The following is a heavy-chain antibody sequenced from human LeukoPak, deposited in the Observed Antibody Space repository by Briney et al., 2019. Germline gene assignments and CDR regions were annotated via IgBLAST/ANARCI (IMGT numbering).Heavy chain of an antibody. D-gene: IGHD5-18*01. Sequence: ASVKVSCKASGYTFTSYGISWVRQAPGQGLEWMGWISAYNGNTNYAQKFQGRVTITADKSTSTAYMELSSLRSEDTAVYYCAREAVDTAFGTPREAYYYYMDVWGKGTTVTVSS. J-gene: IGHJ6*03. V-gene: IGHV1-18*01. CDR2: ISAYNGNT. CDR3: AREAVDTAFGTPREAYYYYMDV. CDR1: GYTFTSYG.